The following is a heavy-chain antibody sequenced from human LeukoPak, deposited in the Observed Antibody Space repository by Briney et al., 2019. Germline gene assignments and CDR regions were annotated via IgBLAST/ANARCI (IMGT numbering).Heavy chain of an antibody. CDR1: GFTFTSSA. J-gene: IGHJ5*02. CDR2: IVVGSGNT. V-gene: IGHV1-58*02. CDR3: ARRMGNDSNYAAYNWFDP. D-gene: IGHD4-11*01. Sequence: ASVKVSCKASGFTFTSSAMQWVRQARGQRLEWIGWIVVGSGNTNYAQKFQERVTITRDMSTSTAYMELSSLRSEDTAVYYCARRMGNDSNYAAYNWFDPWGQGTLVTVSS.